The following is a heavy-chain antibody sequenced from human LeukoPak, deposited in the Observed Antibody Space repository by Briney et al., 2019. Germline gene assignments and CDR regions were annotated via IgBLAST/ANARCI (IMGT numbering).Heavy chain of an antibody. V-gene: IGHV3-15*01. J-gene: IGHJ4*02. CDR1: GFTFSNAW. CDR3: TTDLASGDGYNFGDY. Sequence: GGSLRLSCAASGFTFSNAWMSWVRQAPGKGLDWVGCINSKTDGGTTDYAAPVKGRFTISRDDSKNTLYLQMNSLKTEDTAVYYCTTDLASGDGYNFGDYWGQGTLVTVSS. D-gene: IGHD5-24*01. CDR2: INSKTDGGTT.